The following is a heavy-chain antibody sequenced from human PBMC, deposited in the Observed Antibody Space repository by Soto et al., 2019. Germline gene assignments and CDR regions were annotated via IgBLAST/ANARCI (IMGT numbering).Heavy chain of an antibody. Sequence: SETLTLTCTVSGGSISSSDYYWGWVRQPPGKGLEWIGSISFGVTTYYNPSLKSRLTISIDTSTNQFSLQLSSVTAADTAVYYCATSSVSRLLNHWYFDLWGRGTLVTVSS. D-gene: IGHD6-6*01. CDR1: GGSISSSDYY. J-gene: IGHJ2*01. CDR2: ISFGVTT. V-gene: IGHV4-39*01. CDR3: ATSSVSRLLNHWYFDL.